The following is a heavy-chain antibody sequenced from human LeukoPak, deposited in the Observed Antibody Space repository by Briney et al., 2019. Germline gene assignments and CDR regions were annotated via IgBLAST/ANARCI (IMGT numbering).Heavy chain of an antibody. Sequence: PGGSLRLSCAASGFTFSSYEMNWVRQAPGKGLEWVSYISSSGSTIYYADSVKGRFTISRDNAKNSLYLQMNSLRAEDTAVYYCAREPYYYDSSGYISDYWGQGTLVTVSS. V-gene: IGHV3-48*03. CDR3: AREPYYYDSSGYISDY. D-gene: IGHD3-22*01. J-gene: IGHJ4*02. CDR2: ISSSGSTI. CDR1: GFTFSSYE.